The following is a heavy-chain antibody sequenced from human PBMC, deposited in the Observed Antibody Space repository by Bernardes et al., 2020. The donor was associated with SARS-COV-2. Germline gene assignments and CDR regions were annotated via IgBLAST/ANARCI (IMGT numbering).Heavy chain of an antibody. V-gene: IGHV5-51*01. CDR3: ARHLGYYDSSGYYYFDN. D-gene: IGHD3-22*01. Sequence: GASLKTSSKGPGYSLTCYWNGWVRPIPGKGLEWMGIIYPGDSDTRYSPSFQGQVTIPADKSISTAYLQWSSLKASDTAMYYCARHLGYYDSSGYYYFDNWGQGTLVTVSS. CDR1: GYSLTCYW. CDR2: IYPGDSDT. J-gene: IGHJ4*02.